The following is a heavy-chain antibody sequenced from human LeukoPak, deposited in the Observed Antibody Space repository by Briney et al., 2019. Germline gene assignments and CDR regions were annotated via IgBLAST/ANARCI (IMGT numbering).Heavy chain of an antibody. D-gene: IGHD2-2*01. CDR2: ISAYNGNT. J-gene: IGHJ5*02. CDR3: ARDLLYCSSTSCYPYNWFDP. CDR1: GYTFTSYG. Sequence: GASVKVSCKASGYTFTSYGISWVRQAPGQGLEWVGWISAYNGNTNYAQKLQGRVTMTTDTSTSTAYMELRSLRSDDTAVYYCARDLLYCSSTSCYPYNWFDPWGQGTLVTVSS. V-gene: IGHV1-18*01.